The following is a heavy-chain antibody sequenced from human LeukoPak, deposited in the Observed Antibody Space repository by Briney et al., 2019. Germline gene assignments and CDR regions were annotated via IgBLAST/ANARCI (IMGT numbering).Heavy chain of an antibody. V-gene: IGHV1-2*02. CDR1: GYTFTVYY. Sequence: ASVKVSCKVSGYTFTVYYIHWVRQAPGQGLEWMGWINPTSGGTNYAQKFQGRVTMTRDTSISTAYMELSRLRSDDTAVYSCARGVTARGFYYYMDIWGRGTTVTISS. J-gene: IGHJ6*03. CDR3: ARGVTARGFYYYMDI. CDR2: INPTSGGT. D-gene: IGHD2-21*02.